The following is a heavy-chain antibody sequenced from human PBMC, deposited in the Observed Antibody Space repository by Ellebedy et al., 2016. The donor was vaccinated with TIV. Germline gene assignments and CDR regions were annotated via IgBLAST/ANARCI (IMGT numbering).Heavy chain of an antibody. J-gene: IGHJ4*03. CDR3: ARVRFGDTAVDY. V-gene: IGHV3-13*01. D-gene: IGHD2-21*01. CDR2: IGTAGDT. CDR1: GFTFSSYD. Sequence: GESLKISCAASGFTFSSYDMHWVRQGTGKGLEWVSAIGTAGDTYYPGSVKGRFTISRETAKNSLYLQITSLRAEDTAVYYCARVRFGDTAVDYWGQGTLVTVSS.